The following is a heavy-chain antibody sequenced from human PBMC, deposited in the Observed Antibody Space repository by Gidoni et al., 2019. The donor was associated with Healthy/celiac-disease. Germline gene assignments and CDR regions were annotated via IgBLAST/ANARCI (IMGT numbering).Heavy chain of an antibody. CDR3: ARAQYSSGGTGFDY. CDR2: IYYSGST. D-gene: IGHD6-19*01. Sequence: QVQLQESGPGLVKPSATLSLTCTVSGGSISSYYWSWIRQPPGKGLEWIGYIYYSGSTNYNPSLKSRVTISVDTSKNQFSLKLSSVNAADTAVYYCARAQYSSGGTGFDYWGQGTLVTVSS. V-gene: IGHV4-59*01. CDR1: GGSISSYY. J-gene: IGHJ4*02.